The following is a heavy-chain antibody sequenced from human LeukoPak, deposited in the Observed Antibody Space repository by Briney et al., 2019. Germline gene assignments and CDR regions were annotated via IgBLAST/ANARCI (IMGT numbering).Heavy chain of an antibody. CDR3: ARDPSSTGYYFDN. CDR1: GFSFSSYG. V-gene: IGHV3-33*01. Sequence: GTSLRLSCVASGFSFSSYGFHWVRQAPGKGLEWVALIWFDGSKEYYADSVEGRFTISRDNSKKTLFLQMNSLRAEDTAVYHCARDPSSTGYYFDNWGQGTLVTVSS. CDR2: IWFDGSKE. J-gene: IGHJ4*02. D-gene: IGHD5/OR15-5a*01.